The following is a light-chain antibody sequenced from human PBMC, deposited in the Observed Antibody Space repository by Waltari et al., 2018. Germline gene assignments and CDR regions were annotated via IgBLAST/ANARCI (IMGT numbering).Light chain of an antibody. CDR1: QSVLYSSNSQNY. CDR2: WAS. V-gene: IGKV4-1*01. CDR3: HQYYSTPWT. J-gene: IGKJ1*01. Sequence: DIVMTQSPDSLAVSLGERATINCKSSQSVLYSSNSQNYLAWYQQKPGQPPRLLIDWASTREPGVPDRFSGSESGTDFTLTISSLQAEDVAVYYCHQYYSTPWTFGQGTKVEIK.